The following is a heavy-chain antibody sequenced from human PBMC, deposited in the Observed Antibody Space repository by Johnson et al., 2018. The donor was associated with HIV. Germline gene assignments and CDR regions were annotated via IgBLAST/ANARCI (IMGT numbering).Heavy chain of an antibody. CDR2: ISYDGSNK. D-gene: IGHD3-3*01. V-gene: IGHV3-30*03. CDR1: GFTFSSYG. Sequence: QVQLVESGGGVVQPGRSLRLSCAASGFTFSSYGMHWVRQAPGKGLEWVAVISYDGSNKYYADSVKGRFTISRDNSKNTLYPQMTSLRAEDTAVYYCARTSGYLPLWAFDIWGQGTIVTVSS. J-gene: IGHJ3*02. CDR3: ARTSGYLPLWAFDI.